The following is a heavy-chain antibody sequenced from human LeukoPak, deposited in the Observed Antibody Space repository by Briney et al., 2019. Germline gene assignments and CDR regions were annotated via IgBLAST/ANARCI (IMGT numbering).Heavy chain of an antibody. CDR3: ARPKSSSGWVFDY. CDR1: GYSFTSYW. Sequence: GESLKISCKGSGYSFTSYWIGWVRQMPGKGLEWMGIIYPGDSDTRYSPPFQGQVTISADKSISTAYLQWSSLKASDTAMYYCARPKSSSGWVFDYWGQGTLVTVSS. D-gene: IGHD6-19*01. V-gene: IGHV5-51*01. J-gene: IGHJ4*02. CDR2: IYPGDSDT.